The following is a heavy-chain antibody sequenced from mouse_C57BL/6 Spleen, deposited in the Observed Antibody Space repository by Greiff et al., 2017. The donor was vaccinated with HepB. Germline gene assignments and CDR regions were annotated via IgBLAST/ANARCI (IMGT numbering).Heavy chain of an antibody. Sequence: EVMLVESGGGLVQPKGSLKLSCAASSFTFNTYAMHWVRQAPGKGLEWVARISSKSSNYATYYADSVKDRFTISRDDSQSMLYLQMNNLKTEDTAMYYCVRDFYGTHYAMDYWGQGTSVTVSS. J-gene: IGHJ4*01. V-gene: IGHV10-3*01. CDR3: VRDFYGTHYAMDY. D-gene: IGHD1-1*01. CDR1: SFTFNTYA. CDR2: ISSKSSNYAT.